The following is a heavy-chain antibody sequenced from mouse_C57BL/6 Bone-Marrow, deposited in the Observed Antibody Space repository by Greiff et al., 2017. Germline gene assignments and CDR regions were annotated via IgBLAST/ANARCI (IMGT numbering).Heavy chain of an antibody. D-gene: IGHD2-9*01. V-gene: IGHV1-81*01. CDR2: IYPRSGNT. CDR3: ASYYGYDGGFAY. J-gene: IGHJ3*01. Sequence: LVESGAELARPGASVKLSCKASGYTFTSYGISWVKQRTGQGLEWIGEIYPRSGNTYYNEKFKGKATLTADKSSSTAYMELRSLTSEDSAVYFCASYYGYDGGFAYWGQGTLVTVSA. CDR1: GYTFTSYG.